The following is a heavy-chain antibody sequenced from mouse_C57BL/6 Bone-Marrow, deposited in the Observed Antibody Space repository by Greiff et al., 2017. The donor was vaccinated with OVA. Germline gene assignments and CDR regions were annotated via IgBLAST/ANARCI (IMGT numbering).Heavy chain of an antibody. V-gene: IGHV1-64*01. Sequence: QVQLKQPGAELVKPGASVKLSCKASGYPFTSYWMHWVKQRPGQGLEWIGMIHPNSGSTNYNEKFKSKATLTVDKSSSTAYMQLSSLTSEDSAVYYCAAPTAPSYGGFAYWGQGTLVTVSA. CDR1: GYPFTSYW. D-gene: IGHD1-1*01. CDR2: IHPNSGST. J-gene: IGHJ3*01. CDR3: AAPTAPSYGGFAY.